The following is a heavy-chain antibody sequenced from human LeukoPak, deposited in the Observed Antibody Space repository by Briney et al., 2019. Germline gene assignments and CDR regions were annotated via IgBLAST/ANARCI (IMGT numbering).Heavy chain of an antibody. CDR2: IYYSGST. CDR3: ARGEDYGAIKFYS. D-gene: IGHD4/OR15-4a*01. Sequence: KPSETLSLTCTVSGGSISSGGYYWSWIRQHPGKGLEWIGYIYYSGSTYYNPSLKSRVTISVDTSKNQFSLKLSSVTAADTAVYYCARGEDYGAIKFYSWGQGTLVTVSS. J-gene: IGHJ4*02. CDR1: GGSISSGGYY. V-gene: IGHV4-31*03.